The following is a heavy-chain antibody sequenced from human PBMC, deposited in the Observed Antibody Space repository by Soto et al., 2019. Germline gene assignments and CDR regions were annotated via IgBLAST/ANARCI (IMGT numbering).Heavy chain of an antibody. D-gene: IGHD2-2*01. J-gene: IGHJ5*02. CDR2: IYYSGST. V-gene: IGHV4-30-4*01. CDR1: GGSISSGDYY. Sequence: QVQLQESGPGLVKPSQTLSLTCTVSGGSISSGDYYWRWIRQPPGKGLEWIGYIYYSGSTYYNPSLKSRVTISVDTSKNQFSLKLSSVTAADTAVYYCARGQIPAAKGMWFDPWGQGTLVTVSS. CDR3: ARGQIPAAKGMWFDP.